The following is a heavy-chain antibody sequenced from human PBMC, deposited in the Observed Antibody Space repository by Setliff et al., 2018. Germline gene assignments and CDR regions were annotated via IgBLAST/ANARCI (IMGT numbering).Heavy chain of an antibody. V-gene: IGHV1-46*01. CDR2: INPSGENT. CDR3: ARGLIAYASWYPNKHTYYYYMDV. Sequence: ASVKVSCKASEYTLSHYYMHWVRQAPGQGLEWMGLINPSGENTNYAQKFQGRVNMTRDTSTSTVYMELRSLKSEDTATYFCARGLIAYASWYPNKHTYYYYMDVWGKGTTVTVSS. J-gene: IGHJ6*03. CDR1: EYTLSHYY. D-gene: IGHD6-13*01.